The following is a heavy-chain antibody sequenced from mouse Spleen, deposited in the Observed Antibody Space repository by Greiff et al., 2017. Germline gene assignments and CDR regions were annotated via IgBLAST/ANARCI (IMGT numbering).Heavy chain of an antibody. CDR2: ISYSGST. V-gene: IGHV3-1*01. D-gene: IGHD1-1*01. Sequence: VQLKESGPGMVKPSQSLSLTCTVTGYSITSGYDWHWIRHFPGNKLEWMGYISYSGSTNYNPSLKSRISITHDTSKNHFFLKLNSVTTEDTAAYYCARGGYYYGSSYPYYFDYWGQGTTLTVSS. CDR1: GYSITSGYD. CDR3: ARGGYYYGSSYPYYFDY. J-gene: IGHJ2*01.